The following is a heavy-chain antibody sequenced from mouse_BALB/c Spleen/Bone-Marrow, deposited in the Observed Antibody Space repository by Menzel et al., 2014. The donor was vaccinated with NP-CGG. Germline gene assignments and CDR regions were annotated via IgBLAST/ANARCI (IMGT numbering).Heavy chain of an antibody. Sequence: EVMLVESGGGLVQPGGSLKLSCATSGFTFSDYYMYWVRQTPEKRLEWVAYITKGGGSTYYPDIVKGRSTISRDNAKNTLYLQMSRLKSEDTAMYYCARQLAYAMDYWGQGTSVTVSS. CDR3: ARQLAYAMDY. CDR1: GFTFSDYY. J-gene: IGHJ4*01. CDR2: ITKGGGST. V-gene: IGHV5-12*02. D-gene: IGHD4-1*01.